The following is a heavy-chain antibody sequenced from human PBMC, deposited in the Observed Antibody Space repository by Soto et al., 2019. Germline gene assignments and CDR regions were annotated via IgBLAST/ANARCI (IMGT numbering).Heavy chain of an antibody. CDR2: IYPGDSDT. V-gene: IGHV5-51*01. D-gene: IGHD6-13*01. CDR3: ARLLSGAAADHYDYYGMDV. J-gene: IGHJ6*02. Sequence: GESLKISCKGSGYSFTSYWIGWVRQMPGKGLEWMGIIYPGDSDTRYSPSFQGQVTISADKSISTAYLQWSSLKDADTAMYYCARLLSGAAADHYDYYGMDVWGQGTTVTVSS. CDR1: GYSFTSYW.